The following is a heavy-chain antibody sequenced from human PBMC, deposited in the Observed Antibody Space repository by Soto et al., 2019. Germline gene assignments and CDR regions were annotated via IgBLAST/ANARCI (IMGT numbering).Heavy chain of an antibody. D-gene: IGHD2-2*01. CDR2: IDPSDSYT. J-gene: IGHJ6*02. V-gene: IGHV5-10-1*01. Sequence: GESLKISFKGSGYSFTSYWMNWVRHMPVKGPEWVGRIDPSDSYTKYSPSLQGHATMSVDKSISTAYLQWSSLKASDTAMYYCARRYCSKKHCYEAMDVWGQGTTVPVS. CDR3: ARRYCSKKHCYEAMDV. CDR1: GYSFTSYW.